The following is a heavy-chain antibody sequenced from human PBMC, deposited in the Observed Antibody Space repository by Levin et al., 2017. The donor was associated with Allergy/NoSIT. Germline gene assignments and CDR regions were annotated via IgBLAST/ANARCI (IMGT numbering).Heavy chain of an antibody. CDR1: GFTVSSNY. V-gene: IGHV3-66*02. J-gene: IGHJ3*01. CDR2: IYTGGSR. CDR3: AKERGDAFDV. Sequence: GGSLRLSCAASGFTVSSNYMSWVRQAPGKGLEWVSVIYTGGSRYYADNVKGRFIISRDESKNTLQLQMNSLRPEDTAVYYCAKERGDAFDVWGQGTMFTVSS.